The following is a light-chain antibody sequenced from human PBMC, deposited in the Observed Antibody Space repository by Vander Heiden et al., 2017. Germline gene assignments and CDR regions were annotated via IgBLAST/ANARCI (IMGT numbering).Light chain of an antibody. J-gene: IGLJ2*01. V-gene: IGLV5-45*02. CDR2: YKSDSDK. CDR3: MIWHSSAVV. Sequence: QPVLTQPSSLSASPGASASLTCTFRSGINVGTYRIYWYQQKPGSPPQYLLRYKSDSDKQQGSGVPSRFSGSKDASANAGILLISGLQSEDEADYYCMIWHSSAVVFGGGTKLTVL. CDR1: SGINVGTYR.